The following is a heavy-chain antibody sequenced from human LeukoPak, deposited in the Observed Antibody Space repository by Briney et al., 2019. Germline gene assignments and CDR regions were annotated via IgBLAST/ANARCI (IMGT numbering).Heavy chain of an antibody. V-gene: IGHV1-18*01. CDR1: GYTFTSYG. CDR2: ISAYNGNT. Sequence: ASVKVSCKTSGYTFTSYGISWVRQAPGQGLEWMGWISAYNGNTDYAQKFQGRVTMTTDTSTSTAYMELRSLRSDDTAVYYCARGRSFGVVIYYFDYWGQGTLVTVSS. CDR3: ARGRSFGVVIYYFDY. D-gene: IGHD3-3*01. J-gene: IGHJ4*02.